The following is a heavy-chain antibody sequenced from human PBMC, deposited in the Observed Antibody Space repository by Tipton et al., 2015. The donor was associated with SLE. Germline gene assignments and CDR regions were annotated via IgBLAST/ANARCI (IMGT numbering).Heavy chain of an antibody. Sequence: TLSLTCTVSGGSITSDDYFWTWIRQHPGKGLEWIGHIGYRGNTNFNPSLKILLTMSEDTSKNQFSLRLTSESSVDTAVFFCARGGVGGCDYFDYWGQGILVTVSS. CDR1: GGSITSDDYF. J-gene: IGHJ4*02. V-gene: IGHV4-31*01. CDR3: ARGGVGGCDYFDY. D-gene: IGHD5-12*01. CDR2: IGYRGNT.